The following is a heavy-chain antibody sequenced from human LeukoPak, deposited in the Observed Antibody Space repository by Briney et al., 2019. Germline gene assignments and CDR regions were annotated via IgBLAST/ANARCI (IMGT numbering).Heavy chain of an antibody. CDR3: ARVLAYGDYSNWFDP. V-gene: IGHV4-61*01. Sequence: SETLSLTCTVSGASVSSASYWSWIRQPPGKGVEWIAHIYNGVNTNYNPSLKSQVTISVDTSKNQFSLKLSSVTAADTAVYYCARVLAYGDYSNWFDPWGQGTLVTVSS. D-gene: IGHD4-17*01. CDR2: IYNGVNT. J-gene: IGHJ5*02. CDR1: GASVSSASY.